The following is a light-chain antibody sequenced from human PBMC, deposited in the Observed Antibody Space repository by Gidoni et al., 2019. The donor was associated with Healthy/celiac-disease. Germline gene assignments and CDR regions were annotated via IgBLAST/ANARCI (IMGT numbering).Light chain of an antibody. CDR3: NSRDSSGNSYV. CDR2: GKN. Sequence: SYELTQDPAVSVALGHTVRITCQGDSLRSYYASCYQQKPGQAPVLVIYGKNNRPSGIPDRFSGSSSGNTASLTITGAQAEDEADYYCNSRDSSGNSYVFGTGTKVTVL. J-gene: IGLJ1*01. CDR1: SLRSYY. V-gene: IGLV3-19*01.